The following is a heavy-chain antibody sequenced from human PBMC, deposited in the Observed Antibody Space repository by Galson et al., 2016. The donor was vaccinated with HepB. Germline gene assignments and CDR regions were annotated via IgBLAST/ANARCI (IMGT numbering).Heavy chain of an antibody. Sequence: ETLSLTCAVYGGSFSAYYWTWFRQRPGKGLEWIGDINHSGSTNYNPSLKSRLTISDDTSKNQFSLNLRSVTAADTALYYCARGGGNYGRIFDIWGQGNLVTVSS. V-gene: IGHV4-34*01. CDR3: ARGGGNYGRIFDI. D-gene: IGHD3-3*02. CDR2: INHSGST. J-gene: IGHJ4*02. CDR1: GGSFSAYY.